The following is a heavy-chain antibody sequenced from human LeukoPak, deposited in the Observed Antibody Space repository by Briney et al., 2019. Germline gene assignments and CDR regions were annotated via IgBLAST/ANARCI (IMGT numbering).Heavy chain of an antibody. D-gene: IGHD3-10*01. Sequence: GGSLRLSCAASGFTFSSYAMHWVRQAPGKGLEWVAVISYDGSNKYYADSVKGRFTISRDNSKNTLYLQMNSLRAEDTAVYYWARDHGGSGSSFDYWGQGTLVTVSS. CDR3: ARDHGGSGSSFDY. J-gene: IGHJ4*02. CDR1: GFTFSSYA. V-gene: IGHV3-30-3*01. CDR2: ISYDGSNK.